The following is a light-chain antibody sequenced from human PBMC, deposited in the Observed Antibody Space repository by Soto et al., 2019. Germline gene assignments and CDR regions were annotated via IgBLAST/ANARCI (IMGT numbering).Light chain of an antibody. CDR1: SSDVGAYNY. V-gene: IGLV2-14*01. CDR3: ISYTSSSTWV. J-gene: IGLJ3*02. Sequence: QSALTQPASVSGSPGQSITISCTGTSSDVGAYNYVSWYQQHPGKAPKLMIYEVSNRPSGVSVRFSGSRSGNTASLTISGLQAGDESDYYCISYTSSSTWVFGGGTKLTVL. CDR2: EVS.